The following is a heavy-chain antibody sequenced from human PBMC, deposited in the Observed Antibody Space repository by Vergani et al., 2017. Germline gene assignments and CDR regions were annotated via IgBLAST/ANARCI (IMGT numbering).Heavy chain of an antibody. V-gene: IGHV4-31*03. CDR1: GGSISSGGYY. J-gene: IGHJ6*03. D-gene: IGHD6-13*01. CDR2: IYYSGST. CDR3: ARRSIAAARPTHYYYYYYMDV. Sequence: QVQLQESGPGLVKPSQTLSLTCTVSGGSISSGGYYWSWIRQPPGKGLEWIGYIYYSGSTYYNPSLKSRVTISVDTSKNQFSLKLSSVTAADTAVYYCARRSIAAARPTHYYYYYYMDVWGKGTTVTVSS.